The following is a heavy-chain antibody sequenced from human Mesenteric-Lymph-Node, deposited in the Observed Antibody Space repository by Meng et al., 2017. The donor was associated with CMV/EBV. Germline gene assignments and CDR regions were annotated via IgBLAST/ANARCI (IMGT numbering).Heavy chain of an antibody. CDR1: GFTFSGYW. CDR2: INEDGSEI. V-gene: IGHV3-7*01. CDR3: ARDVEPAAPLYYYYYGMDV. D-gene: IGHD2-2*01. Sequence: GEYLKISCVASGFTFSGYWMSWVRQAPGKGLEWVADINEDGSEIYYVDSVEGRFTISRDNAKNSLYLQMNSLRAEDTAVYYCARDVEPAAPLYYYYYGMDVWGQGTTVTVSS. J-gene: IGHJ6*02.